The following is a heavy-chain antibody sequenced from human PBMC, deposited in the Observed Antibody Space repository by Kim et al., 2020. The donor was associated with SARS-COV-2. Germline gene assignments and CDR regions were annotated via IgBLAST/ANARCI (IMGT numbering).Heavy chain of an antibody. J-gene: IGHJ4*02. CDR1: GFTFSSYG. CDR2: ISYDGSNK. D-gene: IGHD1-26*01. Sequence: GGSLRLSCAASGFTFSSYGMHWVRQAPGKGLEWVAVISYDGSNKYYADSVKGRFTISRDNSKNTLYLQMNSLRAEDTAVYYCAKVRGIVGATGDFDYWGQGTLVTVSS. V-gene: IGHV3-30*18. CDR3: AKVRGIVGATGDFDY.